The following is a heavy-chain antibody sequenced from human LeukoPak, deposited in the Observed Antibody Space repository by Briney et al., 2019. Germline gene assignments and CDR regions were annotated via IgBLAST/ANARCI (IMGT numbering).Heavy chain of an antibody. CDR1: GSIFTSYW. Sequence: PGASLKISCKGSGSIFTSYWISWVRQMPGKGLEWMGRIDPSDSYTNYSPSFQGHVTISADKSISTAYLQWSSLKASDTAMYYCSLGAAAGPPDYWGQGTLVTVSS. D-gene: IGHD6-13*01. CDR2: IDPSDSYT. V-gene: IGHV5-10-1*01. J-gene: IGHJ4*02. CDR3: SLGAAAGPPDY.